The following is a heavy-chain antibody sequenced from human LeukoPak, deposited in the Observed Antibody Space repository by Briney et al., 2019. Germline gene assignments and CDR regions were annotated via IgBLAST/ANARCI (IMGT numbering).Heavy chain of an antibody. CDR2: IYYSGST. V-gene: IGHV4-59*01. D-gene: IGHD3-16*02. CDR3: ARAPIMITFGGVIVPETFDY. J-gene: IGHJ4*02. CDR1: GGSFSGYY. Sequence: SETLSLTCAVYGGSFSGYYWSWIRQPPGKGLEWVGYIYYSGSTNYNPSLKSRVTISVDTSKNQFSLKLSSVTAADTAVYYCARAPIMITFGGVIVPETFDYWGQGTLVTVSS.